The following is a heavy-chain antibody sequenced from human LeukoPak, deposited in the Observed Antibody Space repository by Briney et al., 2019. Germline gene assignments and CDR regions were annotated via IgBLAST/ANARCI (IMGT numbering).Heavy chain of an antibody. J-gene: IGHJ4*02. V-gene: IGHV3-30*12. D-gene: IGHD5-12*01. CDR1: GFTFTKYG. Sequence: GGSLRLSCATSGFTFTKYGVHWVRQAPGKGLEWVAVISDDGKNKKYADSVKGRFTISRDNSKNTLYLQMNSLRAEDTAVYYCARDYDGGYNYWGQGTLVTVSS. CDR2: ISDDGKNK. CDR3: ARDYDGGYNY.